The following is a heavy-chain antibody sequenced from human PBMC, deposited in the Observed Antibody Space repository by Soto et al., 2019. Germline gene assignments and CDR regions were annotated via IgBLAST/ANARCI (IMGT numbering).Heavy chain of an antibody. V-gene: IGHV3-23*01. CDR1: GFTFSSYA. J-gene: IGHJ4*02. D-gene: IGHD3-10*01. CDR3: AIEGRARGGGGFEY. CDR2: ISGSGGST. Sequence: GGSLRLSCAASGFTFSSYAMSWVRQAPGKGLEWVSAISGSGGSTYYADSVKGRFTISRDNSKNTLYLQMNSLRAEDTAVYYFAIEGRARGGGGFEYWGQGTLVTVSS.